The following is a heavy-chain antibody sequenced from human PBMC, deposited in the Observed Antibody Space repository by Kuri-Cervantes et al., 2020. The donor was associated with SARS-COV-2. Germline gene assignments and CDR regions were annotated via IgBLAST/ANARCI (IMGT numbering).Heavy chain of an antibody. V-gene: IGHV1-2*02. CDR2: INPNSGGT. D-gene: IGHD3-22*01. Sequence: ASVKVSCKASGYTFTGYYMHWVRQAPGQGLEWMGWINPNSGGTNYAQKFQGRVTMTRDTSISTAYMELSRLRSDDTAVYYCAPGNYYDSSGYYRAEYFQHWGQGTLVTVSS. CDR1: GYTFTGYY. J-gene: IGHJ1*01. CDR3: APGNYYDSSGYYRAEYFQH.